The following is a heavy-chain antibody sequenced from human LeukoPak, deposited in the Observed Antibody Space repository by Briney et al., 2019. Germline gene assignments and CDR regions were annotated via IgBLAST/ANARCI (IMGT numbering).Heavy chain of an antibody. D-gene: IGHD6-19*01. CDR3: ARVHSSGWYGLTTSYYFDY. V-gene: IGHV4-34*01. CDR2: INHSGST. CDR1: GGSFSGYY. J-gene: IGHJ4*02. Sequence: PSETLSLTCAVYGGSFSGYYWSWIRQPPGKGLEWIGEINHSGSTNYNPSLKSRVTISVDTSKNQFSLKLSSVTAADTAVYYCARVHSSGWYGLTTSYYFDYWGQGTLVTVSS.